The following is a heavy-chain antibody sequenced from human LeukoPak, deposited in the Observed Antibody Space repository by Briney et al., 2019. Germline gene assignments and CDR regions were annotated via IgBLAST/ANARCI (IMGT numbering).Heavy chain of an antibody. CDR1: GFTLSSYE. D-gene: IGHD3-3*01. V-gene: IGHV3-48*03. Sequence: GGSLRLSCAASGFTLSSYEMNWVRQAPGKGLEWVSYISRSGSSTHYVDSVKGRLTISRDNAKNSLYLQMNSLRAEDTAVYYCARGITINNFDYWGQGTLVTVSS. CDR2: ISRSGSST. J-gene: IGHJ4*02. CDR3: ARGITINNFDY.